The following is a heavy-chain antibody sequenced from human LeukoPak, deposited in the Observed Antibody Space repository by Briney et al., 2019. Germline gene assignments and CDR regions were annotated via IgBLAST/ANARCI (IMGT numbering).Heavy chain of an antibody. Sequence: ASVRVSCKASGYTFTNYGITWVRQAPGQGLEWMRWISTHNVNTNYAQKFQGRVTMTTDASTSTAYMELRSLRSDDTAEYYCARDLFPSFYYDSRGPIGYWGQGALVTVSS. D-gene: IGHD3-22*01. J-gene: IGHJ4*02. V-gene: IGHV1-18*04. CDR3: ARDLFPSFYYDSRGPIGY. CDR2: ISTHNVNT. CDR1: GYTFTNYG.